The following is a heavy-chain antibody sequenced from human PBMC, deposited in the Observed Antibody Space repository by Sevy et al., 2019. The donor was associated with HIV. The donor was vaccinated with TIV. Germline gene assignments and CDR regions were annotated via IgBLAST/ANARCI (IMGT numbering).Heavy chain of an antibody. J-gene: IGHJ3*02. CDR2: VYYTGGT. CDR1: GGSIYSDH. V-gene: IGHV4-59*08. CDR3: ARRNDSDI. Sequence: SETLSLTCAVSGGSIYSDHWNWIRQPPGKGLEWIGYVYYTGGTNYNPSLKNRVTISVDRTKNQFSLKLTSVTAADTAVYYCARRNDSDIWGQGTMVTVSS. D-gene: IGHD2-21*02.